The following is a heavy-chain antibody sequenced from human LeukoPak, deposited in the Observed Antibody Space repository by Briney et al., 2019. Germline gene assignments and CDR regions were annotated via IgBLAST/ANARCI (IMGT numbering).Heavy chain of an antibody. J-gene: IGHJ3*02. Sequence: GESLKISCKASGYSFTTYWIAWVRQMPGKGLEWMGIICPGDSDTRYSPSFQGQVTISADKSISTAYLQWSSLKASDTAMYYCARPSIVGATKGAFDIWGQGTMVTVSS. CDR2: ICPGDSDT. CDR3: ARPSIVGATKGAFDI. CDR1: GYSFTTYW. D-gene: IGHD1-26*01. V-gene: IGHV5-51*01.